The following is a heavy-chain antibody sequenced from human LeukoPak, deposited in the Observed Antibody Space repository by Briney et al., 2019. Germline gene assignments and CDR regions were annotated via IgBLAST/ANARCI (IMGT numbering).Heavy chain of an antibody. CDR1: GFTFSNYA. J-gene: IGHJ5*02. D-gene: IGHD2-2*01. V-gene: IGHV3-23*01. Sequence: GGSLRLSCAASGFTFSNYAMSWVRQAPGKGLEWVSAISVSGGTTYYADSVKGRFTISRDNSMNTLYLQMNSLRAEDTAVFYCARGDCSSTSCSSTPKNWFDPWGQGTLVSVSS. CDR2: ISVSGGTT. CDR3: ARGDCSSTSCSSTPKNWFDP.